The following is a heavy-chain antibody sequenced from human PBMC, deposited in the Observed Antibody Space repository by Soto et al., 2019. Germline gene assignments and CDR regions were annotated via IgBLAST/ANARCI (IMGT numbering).Heavy chain of an antibody. Sequence: QVQLVQSGAEVKKPGASVKVSCKASGYTFTSYDINWVRQATGQGLEWMGWMNPNSGNTGYAQKFQGRVTMTRNTSISTAYMELSSLRSEDTAVYYCARGPADYDFWSGYYTGLGGDYWGQGTLVTVSS. CDR3: ARGPADYDFWSGYYTGLGGDY. CDR2: MNPNSGNT. J-gene: IGHJ4*02. CDR1: GYTFTSYD. V-gene: IGHV1-8*01. D-gene: IGHD3-3*01.